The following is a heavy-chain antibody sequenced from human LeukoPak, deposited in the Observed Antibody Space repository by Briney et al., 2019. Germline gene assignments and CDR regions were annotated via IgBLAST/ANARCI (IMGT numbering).Heavy chain of an antibody. D-gene: IGHD3-22*01. V-gene: IGHV4-59*01. Sequence: PSETLSLTCTVSGGSISSYYWSWIRQPPGKGLEWLGYIYYSGITNYNPSLKSRVTISVDTSKNQFSLKLNSVTAADTAVYYCARGSSGYPYYNDYWGQGALVTVSS. CDR1: GGSISSYY. CDR2: IYYSGIT. J-gene: IGHJ4*02. CDR3: ARGSSGYPYYNDY.